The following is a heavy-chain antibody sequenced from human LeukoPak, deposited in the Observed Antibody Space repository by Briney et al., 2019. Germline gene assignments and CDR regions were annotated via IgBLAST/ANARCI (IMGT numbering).Heavy chain of an antibody. CDR1: GFTFSSYA. D-gene: IGHD3-3*01. CDR3: AKDRITVFGVVPDV. CDR2: ISGSGGST. Sequence: PGGSLRLSCAASGFTFSSYAMSWVRQAPGEGLEWVSAISGSGGSTYYADPVKGRFTISRDNSKNTLYVQMNSLRAEDTAVYYCAKDRITVFGVVPDVWGKGTTVIVSS. J-gene: IGHJ6*04. V-gene: IGHV3-23*01.